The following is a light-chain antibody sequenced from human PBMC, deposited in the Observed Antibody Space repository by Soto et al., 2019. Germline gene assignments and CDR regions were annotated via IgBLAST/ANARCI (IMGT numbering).Light chain of an antibody. CDR3: QQYNNWPPLT. CDR2: GAS. CDR1: QSVSNS. V-gene: IGKV3-15*01. J-gene: IGKJ4*01. Sequence: EIVMTQSPATLSVSPGERATLSCRASQSVSNSLAWYQQRPGQAPRLLTFGASTRATGVPARFSGSGSGTEFTLTISSLQSEDFAVYYCQQYNNWPPLTFGGGTKVEFK.